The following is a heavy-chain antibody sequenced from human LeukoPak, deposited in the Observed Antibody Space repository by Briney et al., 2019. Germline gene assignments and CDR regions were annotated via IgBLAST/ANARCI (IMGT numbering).Heavy chain of an antibody. J-gene: IGHJ4*02. CDR1: GGSISSGSYY. V-gene: IGHV4-39*01. CDR2: IYYSGST. D-gene: IGHD1-26*01. Sequence: SETLSLTCTVSGGSISSGSYYWGWIRQPPGKGLEWIGSIYYSGSTYYNPSLKSRVTISVDTAKNKFGLKLSPVTAADTAVYYCARRGASYRYFDYWGQGTLVTVSS. CDR3: ARRGASYRYFDY.